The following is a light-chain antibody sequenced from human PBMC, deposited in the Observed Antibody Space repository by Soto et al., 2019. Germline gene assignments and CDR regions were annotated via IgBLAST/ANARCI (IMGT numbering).Light chain of an antibody. CDR2: EAS. CDR3: QHRTDWVT. J-gene: IGKJ4*01. V-gene: IGKV3-11*01. Sequence: EIVLTQSPATLSLSPGERATLSCRASQSVSSYLAWYQQKPGKAPRLLIYEASNRATGIPARFSGSGSGTVFPLTISSLAPEDFAVYYCQHRTDWVTFGGGTKVEIK. CDR1: QSVSSY.